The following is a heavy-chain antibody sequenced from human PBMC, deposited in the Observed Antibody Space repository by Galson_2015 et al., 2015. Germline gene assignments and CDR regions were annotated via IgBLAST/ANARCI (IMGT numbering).Heavy chain of an antibody. V-gene: IGHV3-7*03. J-gene: IGHJ4*02. CDR1: GFTFSSYW. CDR2: IKQDGSEK. D-gene: IGHD4-23*01. Sequence: SLRLSCAASGFTFSSYWMSWVRQAPGKGLEWVANIKQDGSEKNYVDSVKGRFTISRDNAKNSLYLQMNSLRGDDTAVYYCARDLPGGRSDFDNWGQGTLVTVSS. CDR3: ARDLPGGRSDFDN.